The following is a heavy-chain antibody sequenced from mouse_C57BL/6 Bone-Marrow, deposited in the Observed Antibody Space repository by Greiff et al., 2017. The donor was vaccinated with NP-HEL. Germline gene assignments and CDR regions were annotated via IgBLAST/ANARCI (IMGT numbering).Heavy chain of an antibody. CDR3: TRDYGNYGFAY. Sequence: EVQVVESGGGLVQPGGSMKLSCAASGFTFSDAWMDWVRQSPEKGLEWVAEIRNKANNHATYYAESVKGRFTISRDDSKSSVYLQMNSLRAEDTGIYYCTRDYGNYGFAYWGQGTLVTVSA. J-gene: IGHJ3*01. V-gene: IGHV6-6*01. D-gene: IGHD2-1*01. CDR2: IRNKANNHAT. CDR1: GFTFSDAW.